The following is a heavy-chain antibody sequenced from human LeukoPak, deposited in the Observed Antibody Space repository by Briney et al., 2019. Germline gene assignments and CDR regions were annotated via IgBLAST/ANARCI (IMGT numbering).Heavy chain of an antibody. CDR1: GGSISSSTYY. J-gene: IGHJ4*02. D-gene: IGHD5-12*01. V-gene: IGHV4-39*07. CDR2: IFYSGRT. Sequence: PSETLSLTCTVSGGSISSSTYYWGWIRQPPGKGLEWIGSIFYSGRTYYNPSLKSRVTMSVDTSKNQFSLKLSSVTAADTAVYYCARSGSGYLRYYFDYWGQGTLVTVSS. CDR3: ARSGSGYLRYYFDY.